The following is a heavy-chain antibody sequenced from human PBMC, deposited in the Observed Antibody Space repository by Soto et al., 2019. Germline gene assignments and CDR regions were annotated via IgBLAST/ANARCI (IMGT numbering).Heavy chain of an antibody. CDR1: GFAVSSNY. CDR3: AREVWFGYFDY. D-gene: IGHD3-10*01. Sequence: GGSLRLSCAASGFAVSSNYMSWVRQAPGKGLEWVSVIYSGGRTYYEDSVKGRFTISRDNSKNTLYLQMNSLRAQDTAVYYCAREVWFGYFDYWGHGTLVTVSS. CDR2: IYSGGRT. V-gene: IGHV3-53*01. J-gene: IGHJ4*01.